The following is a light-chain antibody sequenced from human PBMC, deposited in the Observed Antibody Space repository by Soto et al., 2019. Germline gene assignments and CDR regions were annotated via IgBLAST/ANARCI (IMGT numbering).Light chain of an antibody. J-gene: IGKJ4*01. CDR3: QQYGSSPLLT. V-gene: IGKV3-20*01. Sequence: EIVLTQSPGTLSLSPGERATLSCRASQSVSSSYLAWYQQKPGQAPRLLIYGASSRATGIPDRFSGSGSGTDFPLTISRPAPDDFAVYYCQQYGSSPLLTFGGGTKVEIK. CDR2: GAS. CDR1: QSVSSSY.